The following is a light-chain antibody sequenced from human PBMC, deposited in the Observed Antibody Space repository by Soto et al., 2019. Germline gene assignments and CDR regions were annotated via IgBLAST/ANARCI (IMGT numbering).Light chain of an antibody. CDR1: QDIGND. Sequence: AIQMTQSPSSVSASLGDRVTITCRASQDIGNDLAWYQQRPGQATKLLIYAASSLQSGLPSRFSGGGSGTDFTLTINSLQPGDIATYYCLQDYNIPLTFGGGTKVEIK. V-gene: IGKV1-6*01. CDR3: LQDYNIPLT. J-gene: IGKJ4*01. CDR2: AAS.